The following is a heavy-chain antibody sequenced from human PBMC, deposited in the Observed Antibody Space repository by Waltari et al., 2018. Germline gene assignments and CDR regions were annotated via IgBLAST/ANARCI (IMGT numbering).Heavy chain of an antibody. Sequence: QEQLVESGGGVVQPGRSLMLSCAASGLRFNKSPMNWVRQAPGKGPEWVAVIWFDGSIKYYGDSVKGRFTISRDNSRNTLYLQMNSLRVDDTAVYYCARDRSSEFYYGMDVWGQGTTVTVSS. CDR3: ARDRSSEFYYGMDV. V-gene: IGHV3-33*01. CDR1: GLRFNKSP. CDR2: IWFDGSIK. J-gene: IGHJ6*02. D-gene: IGHD3-10*01.